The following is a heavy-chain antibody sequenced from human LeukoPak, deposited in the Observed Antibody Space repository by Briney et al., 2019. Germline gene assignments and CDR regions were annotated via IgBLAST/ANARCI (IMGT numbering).Heavy chain of an antibody. CDR1: GFTFDDYA. CDR3: AKEAVAGLKYYYYYYMDV. CDR2: ISWDGGST. D-gene: IGHD6-19*01. V-gene: IGHV3-43D*03. Sequence: QTGGSLRLSCAASGFTFDDYAMHWVRQAPGKGLEWVSLISWDGGSTYYADSVKGRFTISRDNSKNSLYLQMNSLRAEDTALYYCAKEAVAGLKYYYYYYMDVWGKGTTVTVSS. J-gene: IGHJ6*03.